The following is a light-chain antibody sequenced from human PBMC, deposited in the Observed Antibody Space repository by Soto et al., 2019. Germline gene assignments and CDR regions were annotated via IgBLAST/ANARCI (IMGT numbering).Light chain of an antibody. V-gene: IGLV2-14*01. J-gene: IGLJ1*01. CDR3: TSYTGSATTYG. CDR1: SSDVGGYNY. CDR2: EVR. Sequence: QSVLTQPASVSGSPGQSITISCTGTSSDVGGYNYVSWYQQHPGTAPKLMIYEVRHRPSGVSNRFSGSKSGNTASLTISGLQPEHEAIYYCTSYTGSATTYGLGNGTKVTVL.